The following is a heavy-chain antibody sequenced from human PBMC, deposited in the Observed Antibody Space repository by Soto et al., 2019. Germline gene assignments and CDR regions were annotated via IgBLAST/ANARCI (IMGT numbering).Heavy chain of an antibody. D-gene: IGHD6-6*01. Sequence: GGSLRLSCAASGFTFSSYGMHWVRQAPGKGLEWVAVISYDGSNKYYADSVKGRFTISRDNSKNTLYLQMNSLRAEDTAVYYCAKEHHTYSSSPGDFDYWGQGTLVTVSS. CDR2: ISYDGSNK. CDR3: AKEHHTYSSSPGDFDY. V-gene: IGHV3-30*18. CDR1: GFTFSSYG. J-gene: IGHJ4*02.